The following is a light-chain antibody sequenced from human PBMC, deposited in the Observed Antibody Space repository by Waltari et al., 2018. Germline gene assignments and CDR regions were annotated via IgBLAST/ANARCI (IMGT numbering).Light chain of an antibody. CDR1: SSDVGSYNY. CDR3: SSYIATNTLER. J-gene: IGLJ2*01. Sequence: QSALTQPASVSGSPGQSITISCTGTSSDVGSYNYFSWYKRHPGKAPKLMIYDVRYPPTGGSNSFSGSKSGNTASLTISGLQAEDEADYYCSSYIATNTLERFGGGTSLTVL. V-gene: IGLV2-14*03. CDR2: DVR.